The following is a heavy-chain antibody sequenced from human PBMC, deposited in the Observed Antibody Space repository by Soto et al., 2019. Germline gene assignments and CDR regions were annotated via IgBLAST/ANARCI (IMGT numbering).Heavy chain of an antibody. V-gene: IGHV1-69*06. CDR3: ARGYCSGGSCYSYYYYGMDV. CDR2: IIPIFGTA. CDR1: GGTFSSYA. D-gene: IGHD2-15*01. J-gene: IGHJ6*02. Sequence: QVQLVQSGAEVKKPGSSVKVSCKASGGTFSSYAISWVRQAPGQGLEWMGGIIPIFGTANYAQKFQGRVTITADKSTSTAYMELSSRRSEDTAVYYWARGYCSGGSCYSYYYYGMDVWGQGTTVTVSS.